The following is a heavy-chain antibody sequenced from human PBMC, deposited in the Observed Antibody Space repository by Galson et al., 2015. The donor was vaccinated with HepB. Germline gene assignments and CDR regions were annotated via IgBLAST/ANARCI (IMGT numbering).Heavy chain of an antibody. J-gene: IGHJ4*02. V-gene: IGHV4-30-2*01. CDR2: IYHSGST. Sequence: TLSLTCAVSGGSISSGGYSWSWIRQPPGKGLEWIGYIYHSGSTYYNPSLKSRVTISVDRSKNQFSLKLSSVTAADTAVYYCARGGGMDYFDYWGQGTLVTVSS. CDR3: ARGGGMDYFDY. CDR1: GGSISSGGYS. D-gene: IGHD3-16*01.